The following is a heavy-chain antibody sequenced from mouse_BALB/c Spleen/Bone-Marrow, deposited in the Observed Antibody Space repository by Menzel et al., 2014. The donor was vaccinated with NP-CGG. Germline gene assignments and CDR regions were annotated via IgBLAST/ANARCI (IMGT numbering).Heavy chain of an antibody. CDR1: GYTFTDYW. CDR2: IDTSDSYT. D-gene: IGHD2-1*01. CDR3: AREGYGNSYAMDY. V-gene: IGHV1-69*01. Sequence: VKLMESGAELVMPGASVKMSCKASGYTFTDYWMHWVKQRPGQGLEWIGAIDTSDSYTIYNQKFKGKATLTVDESSSTAYMQLSSLTSEDSAVYYCAREGYGNSYAMDYWGQGTSVTVSS. J-gene: IGHJ4*01.